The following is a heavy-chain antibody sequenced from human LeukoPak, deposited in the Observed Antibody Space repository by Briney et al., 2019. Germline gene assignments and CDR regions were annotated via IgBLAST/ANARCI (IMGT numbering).Heavy chain of an antibody. D-gene: IGHD5-24*01. Sequence: PSETLSLTCTVSGGSISSYYWSWIRQPAGKGLEWIGRIYTSGSTNYNPSLKSRVTISVDTSKNQFSLKLSSVTAAGTAVYYCARHPRDGYNSPYFYYGVAVWGHGTTVTVSS. CDR3: ARHPRDGYNSPYFYYGVAV. V-gene: IGHV4-4*07. CDR2: IYTSGST. J-gene: IGHJ6*02. CDR1: GGSISSYY.